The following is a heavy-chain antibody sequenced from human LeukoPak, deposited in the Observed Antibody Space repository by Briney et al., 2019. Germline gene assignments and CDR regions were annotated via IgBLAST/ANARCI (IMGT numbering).Heavy chain of an antibody. CDR1: GFTFDDYA. J-gene: IGHJ4*02. CDR2: ISWNSGSI. D-gene: IGHD6-19*01. CDR3: AKGSIAVAGTGFDY. Sequence: GGSLRLSCAASGFTFDDYAMHWVRQAPGKGLEWVSGISWNSGSIGYADSVKGRFTISRDNAKNSLYLQMNSLRAEDTALYYCAKGSIAVAGTGFDYWGQGTLVTVSS. V-gene: IGHV3-9*01.